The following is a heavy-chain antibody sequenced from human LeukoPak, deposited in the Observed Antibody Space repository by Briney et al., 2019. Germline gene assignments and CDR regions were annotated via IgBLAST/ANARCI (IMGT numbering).Heavy chain of an antibody. D-gene: IGHD3-10*01. J-gene: IGHJ4*02. CDR1: GYTFTIYG. CDR2: INAYNCNT. V-gene: IGHV1-18*04. CDR3: ARPYGSGSYYNSPLDY. Sequence: ASVKVSFKGAGYTFTIYGISWVRQAPSQGLERMGWINAYNCNTNYAQKLHGRATMTTEHPTSTAYMELGSLRSDDRAVYYCARPYGSGSYYNSPLDYWGRGPLVRVSS.